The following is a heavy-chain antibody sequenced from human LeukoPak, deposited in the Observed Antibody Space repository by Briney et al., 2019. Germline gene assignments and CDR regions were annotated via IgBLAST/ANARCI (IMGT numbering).Heavy chain of an antibody. J-gene: IGHJ4*02. Sequence: ASVKVSCKASGGTFSSYAISWVRQAPGQGLEWMGGIIPIFGTANYARKFQGRVTITADESTSTAYMELSSLRSEDTAVYYCARDRREGAMVTYFDYWGQGTLVTVSS. D-gene: IGHD5-18*01. V-gene: IGHV1-69*13. CDR1: GGTFSSYA. CDR2: IIPIFGTA. CDR3: ARDRREGAMVTYFDY.